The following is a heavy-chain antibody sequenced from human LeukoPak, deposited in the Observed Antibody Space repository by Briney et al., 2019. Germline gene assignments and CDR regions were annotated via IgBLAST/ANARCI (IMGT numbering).Heavy chain of an antibody. Sequence: PGGSLRLSCAASGFTFDDYGMSWVRQAPGKGLEWVSGINWNGGSTGYADSVKGRFTISRDNAKNSLYLQMNSLRAEDTALYYCARLLPSSGWYGGDAFDIWGQGTMVTVSS. CDR1: GFTFDDYG. J-gene: IGHJ3*02. CDR2: INWNGGST. CDR3: ARLLPSSGWYGGDAFDI. D-gene: IGHD6-19*01. V-gene: IGHV3-20*04.